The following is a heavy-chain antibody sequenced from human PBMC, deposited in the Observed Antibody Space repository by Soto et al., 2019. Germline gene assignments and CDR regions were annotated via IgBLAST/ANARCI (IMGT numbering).Heavy chain of an antibody. Sequence: GGSLRLSCASSGFTFSSYAMTWLRQAPGKGLEWVSAISGSGGGTYYADSVMGRFTNSRDNSKNAVYPQMNSLRAEDTALYYCAKAGKRGIMTVGTSSFAAWAHYGMDVGGQGTTVTVS. V-gene: IGHV3-23*01. CDR1: GFTFSSYA. CDR2: ISGSGGGT. J-gene: IGHJ6*02. D-gene: IGHD1-7*01. CDR3: AKAGKRGIMTVGTSSFAAWAHYGMDV.